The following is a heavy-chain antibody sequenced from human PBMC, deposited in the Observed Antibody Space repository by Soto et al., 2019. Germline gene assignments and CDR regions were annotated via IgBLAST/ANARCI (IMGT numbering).Heavy chain of an antibody. Sequence: ASVKVSCKASGYTFTSYGISWVRQAPGQGLEWMGWISAYNGNTNYAQKLQGRVTMTTDTSTSTPYMELRSLRSDDTPVYYCAMGEDIVVVPAALDVWGKGTPVNVSS. D-gene: IGHD2-2*01. V-gene: IGHV1-18*01. J-gene: IGHJ6*01. CDR3: AMGEDIVVVPAALDV. CDR1: GYTFTSYG. CDR2: ISAYNGNT.